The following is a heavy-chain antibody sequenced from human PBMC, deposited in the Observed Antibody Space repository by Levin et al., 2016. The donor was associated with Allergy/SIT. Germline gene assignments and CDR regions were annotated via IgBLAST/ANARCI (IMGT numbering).Heavy chain of an antibody. Sequence: LRLSCAVSGGSISSGSYSWTWFRQPPGKGLEWIGYIYYSGSTYYNPSLTSRVTILVDRSKNLFSLNLTSLTAADTAVYYCARGSPLYGFDYWGQGTLVTVSS. V-gene: IGHV4-30-2*01. J-gene: IGHJ4*02. D-gene: IGHD3-10*01. CDR2: IYYSGST. CDR1: GGSISSGSYS. CDR3: ARGSPLYGFDY.